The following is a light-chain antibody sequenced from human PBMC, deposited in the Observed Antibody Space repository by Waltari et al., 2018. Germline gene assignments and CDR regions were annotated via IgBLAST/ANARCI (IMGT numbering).Light chain of an antibody. CDR1: ELGNKY. CDR2: QDN. J-gene: IGLJ2*01. Sequence: SYELSQPPSVSESPGQTASITCSGDELGNKYFSWYQQKPGQSPVLGLYQDNRRPSGIPERFSGSNSGNTATLTISGTQAMDEADYHCQAWDSTTVVFGGGTKLTVL. CDR3: QAWDSTTVV. V-gene: IGLV3-1*01.